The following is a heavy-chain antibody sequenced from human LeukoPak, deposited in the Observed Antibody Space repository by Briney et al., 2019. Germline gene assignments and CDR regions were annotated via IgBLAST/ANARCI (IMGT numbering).Heavy chain of an antibody. CDR3: AKDTYYYDSSGYLGFTPTHFDY. CDR1: GFTFSSYA. V-gene: IGHV3-23*01. CDR2: ISGSGGST. J-gene: IGHJ4*02. D-gene: IGHD3-22*01. Sequence: PGGSLRLSCAASGFTFSSYAMSWVRQAPGKGLEWVSAISGSGGSTYYADSVKGRFTISRDNSKNTLYLQMNSLRAEDTAVYYCAKDTYYYDSSGYLGFTPTHFDYWGQGTLVTVSS.